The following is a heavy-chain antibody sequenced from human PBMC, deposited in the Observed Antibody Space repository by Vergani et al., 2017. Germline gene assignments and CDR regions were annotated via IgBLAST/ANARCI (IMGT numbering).Heavy chain of an antibody. V-gene: IGHV4-39*07. J-gene: IGHJ2*01. CDR3: ARDPRDGYNYWXFDL. CDR2: IYYSGST. Sequence: QLQLQESGPGLVKPSETLSLTCTVSGGSISSSSYYWGWLRQPPGKGLEWIGSIYYSGSTYYNPSLKSRVTISVDTSKNQFSLKLSSVTAADTAVYYCARDPRDGYNYWXFDLWGRGTLVTVSS. D-gene: IGHD5-24*01. CDR1: GGSISSSSYY.